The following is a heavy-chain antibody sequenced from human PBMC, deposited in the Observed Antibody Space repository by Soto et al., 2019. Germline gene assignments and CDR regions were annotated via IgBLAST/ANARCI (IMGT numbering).Heavy chain of an antibody. CDR3: ARVYDIFSCWISTDSDWGYL. CDR1: GGSFSGYY. CDR2: INHSGST. Sequence: PPETLRLTRAVYGGSFSGYYWSWIRQPPEKGMEWIGEINHSGSTNYNPSLKSRVTISVDTSKNQFSLKLSSVTAADTAVYYCARVYDIFSCWISTDSDWGYLWGQGTRVTGSS. J-gene: IGHJ5*02. D-gene: IGHD3-9*01. V-gene: IGHV4-34*01.